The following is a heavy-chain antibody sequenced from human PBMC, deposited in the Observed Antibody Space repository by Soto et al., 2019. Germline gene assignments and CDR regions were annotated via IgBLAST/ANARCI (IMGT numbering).Heavy chain of an antibody. D-gene: IGHD3-22*01. V-gene: IGHV3-48*03. CDR1: GFTFSSYE. J-gene: IGHJ2*01. CDR2: ISSSGSTI. CDR3: ARGISSGYYYYWYFDL. Sequence: SLRLSCAASGFTFSSYEMNWVRQAPGKGLEWVSYISSSGSTIYYADSVKGRFTISRDNAKNSLYLQMNSLRAEDTAVYYCARGISSGYYYYWYFDLWGRGTMVTVSS.